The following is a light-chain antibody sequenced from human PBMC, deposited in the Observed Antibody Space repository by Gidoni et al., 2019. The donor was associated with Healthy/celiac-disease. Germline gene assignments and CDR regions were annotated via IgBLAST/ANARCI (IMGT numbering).Light chain of an antibody. CDR1: QRSRSY. Sequence: PATLSLSPGERATISCRASQRSRSYLAWYQQKPGQAPRHLIYESSNRATGVPARFSGSGSGTEFTLTISSLEPEDVAVYYCQQHNNGGCTFGQXTKLEIK. V-gene: IGKV3-11*01. CDR3: QQHNNGGCT. CDR2: ESS. J-gene: IGKJ2*02.